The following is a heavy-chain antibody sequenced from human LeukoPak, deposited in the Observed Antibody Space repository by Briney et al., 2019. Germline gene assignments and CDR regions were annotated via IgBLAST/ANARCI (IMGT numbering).Heavy chain of an antibody. J-gene: IGHJ4*02. D-gene: IGHD3-9*01. CDR2: ISHDGSNK. CDR3: ARDGVYYVILTGYYDY. Sequence: GGSLRLSCAASGFTFSSYAMHWVRQAPGKGLEWVAVISHDGSNKYYADSVKGRFTISRDNSKNTLYLQMNSLRAEDTAVYYCARDGVYYVILTGYYDYWGQGTLVTVSS. V-gene: IGHV3-30-3*01. CDR1: GFTFSSYA.